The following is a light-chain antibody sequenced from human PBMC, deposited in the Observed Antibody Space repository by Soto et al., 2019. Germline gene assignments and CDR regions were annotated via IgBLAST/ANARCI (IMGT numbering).Light chain of an antibody. CDR3: QQYGSSPPYT. V-gene: IGKV3-20*01. CDR2: GAS. J-gene: IGKJ2*01. CDR1: QSVSSSY. Sequence: EIVLTQSPGTLSLSPGERATLSCRASQSVSSSYLAWYQQKPGQAPRLLIYGASSRATGIPDRFSGSGSGTDFTLTISRLEPEDCAVSYCQQYGSSPPYTFGQGTKLEIK.